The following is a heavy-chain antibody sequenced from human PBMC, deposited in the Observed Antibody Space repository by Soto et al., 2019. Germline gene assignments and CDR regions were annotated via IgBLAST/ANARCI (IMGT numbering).Heavy chain of an antibody. V-gene: IGHV4-39*01. CDR2: IYYSGIT. D-gene: IGHD6-19*01. J-gene: IGHJ5*02. CDR1: GGSISSSSYY. Sequence: QLQLQESGPGLVKPSETLSLTCTVSGGSISSSSYYWGWIRQPPGKGLEWIGSIYYSGITYYNPSLKSRVTISVDTSKNQFSLKLSSVTAADTAVYYCARQVRIAVAINWFDPWGQGTLVTVSS. CDR3: ARQVRIAVAINWFDP.